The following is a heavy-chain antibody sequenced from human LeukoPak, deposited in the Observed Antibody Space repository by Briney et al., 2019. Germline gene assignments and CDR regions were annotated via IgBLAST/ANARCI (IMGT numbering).Heavy chain of an antibody. CDR2: ISFSGGST. V-gene: IGHV3-23*01. Sequence: PGGSLRLSCAVSGFNFWGYGMTWVRQAPGKGLEWVSSISFSGGSTYYADSVKGRLTISRDKSRNTLYLQMNNLRAEDTAVYYCAKDLETTMYYFDYWGQGTLVTVS. CDR1: GFNFWGYG. J-gene: IGHJ4*02. D-gene: IGHD3-10*02. CDR3: AKDLETTMYYFDY.